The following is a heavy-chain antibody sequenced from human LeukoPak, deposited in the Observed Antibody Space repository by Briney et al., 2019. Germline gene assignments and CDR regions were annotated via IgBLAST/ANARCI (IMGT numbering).Heavy chain of an antibody. CDR3: ATEFVTPGAFDI. CDR2: FDPEDGET. Sequence: ASVMVSCKVSGYTLTELSMHWVRQAPGKGLEWMGGFDPEDGETIYAQKFQGRVTMTEDTSTDTAYMELSSLRSEDTAVYYRATEFVTPGAFDIWGQGTMVTVSS. CDR1: GYTLTELS. J-gene: IGHJ3*02. D-gene: IGHD2/OR15-2a*01. V-gene: IGHV1-24*01.